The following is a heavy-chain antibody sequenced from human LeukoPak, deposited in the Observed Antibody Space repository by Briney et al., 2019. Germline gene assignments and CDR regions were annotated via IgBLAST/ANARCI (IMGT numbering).Heavy chain of an antibody. Sequence: GGSLRLSCAAPGFIFNNYGLIWVRQAPGKGLEWVSAISNDGGGTQYADFVKGRFTISRDNSKNTLFLQMSSLRAEDTALYFCAKGSSGYFADLWGQGTLVTVSS. J-gene: IGHJ5*02. CDR1: GFIFNNYG. V-gene: IGHV3-23*01. CDR2: ISNDGGGT. CDR3: AKGSSGYFADL. D-gene: IGHD3-22*01.